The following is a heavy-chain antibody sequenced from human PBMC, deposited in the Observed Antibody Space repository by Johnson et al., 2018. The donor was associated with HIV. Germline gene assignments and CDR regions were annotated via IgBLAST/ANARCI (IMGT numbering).Heavy chain of an antibody. D-gene: IGHD7-27*01. CDR1: GFTVSSNY. J-gene: IGHJ3*02. CDR2: IYSGGRT. Sequence: VQPVESGGGLVLPGGSLRLSCAASGFTVSSNYMPWVRQAPGKGLAWVSVIYSGGRTYSVDTVKGRFTIPRDNSKNRLYLQMNSLRAEDTAIYYCVKGLSRWSGDQSNSLDIWGQGTMVTVSA. CDR3: VKGLSRWSGDQSNSLDI. V-gene: IGHV3-66*01.